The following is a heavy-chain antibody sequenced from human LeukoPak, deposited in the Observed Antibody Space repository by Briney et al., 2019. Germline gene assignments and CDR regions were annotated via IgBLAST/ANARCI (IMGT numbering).Heavy chain of an antibody. CDR3: ARGRGITMVRGVRKHNWFDP. J-gene: IGHJ5*02. Sequence: SVKVSCKASGYTFTSYGISWVRQAPGQGLEWMGWISAYNGNTNYAQKLQGRVTMTTDTSTSTAYMELRSLRSDDTAVYYCARGRGITMVRGVRKHNWFDPWGQGTLVTVSS. CDR2: ISAYNGNT. V-gene: IGHV1-18*01. CDR1: GYTFTSYG. D-gene: IGHD3-10*01.